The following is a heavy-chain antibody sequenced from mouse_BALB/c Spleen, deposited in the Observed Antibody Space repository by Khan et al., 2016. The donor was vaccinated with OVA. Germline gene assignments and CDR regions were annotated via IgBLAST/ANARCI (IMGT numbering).Heavy chain of an antibody. J-gene: IGHJ2*01. CDR3: ARKGYFDY. CDR1: GYTFTNYG. V-gene: IGHV9-3*02. Sequence: QVQLKESGPELKKPGETVKISCKASGYTFTNYGMNWVKQAPGKGLKWMGWINTNTGEPTYAEEFKGRFAFSLETSASTAYLQINNLKNEDTATYFCARKGYFDYWGQGTTRTVSS. CDR2: INTNTGEP.